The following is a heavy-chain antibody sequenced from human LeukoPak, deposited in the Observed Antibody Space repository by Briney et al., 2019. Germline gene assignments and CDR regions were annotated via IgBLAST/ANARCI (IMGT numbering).Heavy chain of an antibody. J-gene: IGHJ3*02. D-gene: IGHD3-16*01. CDR1: GGSISRYY. Sequence: SETLSLTCTVSGGSISRYYWRWIRQPPGKGVEWIGYIYYSGSTNYNTSLKSRVTISVDTSKNQSPLKLSSVTAADTAVFYCARHVGGYAFDIWGQGRMVTDCS. V-gene: IGHV4-59*08. CDR3: ARHVGGYAFDI. CDR2: IYYSGST.